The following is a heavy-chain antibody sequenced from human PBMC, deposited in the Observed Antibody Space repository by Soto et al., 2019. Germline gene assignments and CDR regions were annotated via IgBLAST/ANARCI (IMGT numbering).Heavy chain of an antibody. D-gene: IGHD3-10*01. V-gene: IGHV3-33*01. Sequence: QVQLVESGGGVVQPGRSLRLSCAASGFTFSSYGMHWVRQAPGKGLEWVAVIWYDGSNKYYADSVKGRFTISRDNSKNPLYLHMSSLSAEDTAVYYCASVSAGSGDWGQGTLVTVSS. CDR2: IWYDGSNK. J-gene: IGHJ4*02. CDR1: GFTFSSYG. CDR3: ASVSAGSGD.